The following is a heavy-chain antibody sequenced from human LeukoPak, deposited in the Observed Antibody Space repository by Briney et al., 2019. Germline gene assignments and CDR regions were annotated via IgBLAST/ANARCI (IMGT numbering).Heavy chain of an antibody. D-gene: IGHD3-10*01. Sequence: SETLSLTCTVPGVSISSTSYYWGWIRQPPGKGLEWIGSIYYSGSTYYNPSLKSRVTISVDTSKNQFTLKLSPVTAADTAVYYCARGVNIWGQGTMVTVSS. V-gene: IGHV4-39*01. CDR1: GVSISSTSYY. CDR2: IYYSGST. J-gene: IGHJ3*02. CDR3: ARGVNI.